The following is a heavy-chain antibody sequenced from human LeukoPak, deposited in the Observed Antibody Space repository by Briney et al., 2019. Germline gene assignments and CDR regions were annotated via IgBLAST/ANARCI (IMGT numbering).Heavy chain of an antibody. V-gene: IGHV3-64D*06. D-gene: IGHD2-15*01. CDR2: ISSNGGST. CDR3: VKSSGYCSGGSCSEFDY. J-gene: IGHJ4*02. Sequence: GGSLRLSCSASGFTFSSYAMHWVRQAPGKGLEYVSAISSNGGSTYYADSVKGRFTIPRDNSKNTLYLQMSSLRAEDTAVYYCVKSSGYCSGGSCSEFDYWGQGTLVTVSS. CDR1: GFTFSSYA.